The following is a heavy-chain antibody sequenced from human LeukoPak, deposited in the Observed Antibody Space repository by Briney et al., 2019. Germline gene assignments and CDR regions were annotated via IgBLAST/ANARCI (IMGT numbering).Heavy chain of an antibody. CDR2: INSNSGGT. CDR3: ASCWGIQLWFKS. D-gene: IGHD5-18*01. V-gene: IGHV1-2*02. CDR1: GYTFTGYY. J-gene: IGHJ4*02. Sequence: ASVKVSCKASGYTFTGYYMHWVRQAPGQGLEWMGWINSNSGGTNYAQKFQGRVTMTRDTSISTAYMELSRLRSDDTAVYYCASCWGIQLWFKSWGQGTLVTVSS.